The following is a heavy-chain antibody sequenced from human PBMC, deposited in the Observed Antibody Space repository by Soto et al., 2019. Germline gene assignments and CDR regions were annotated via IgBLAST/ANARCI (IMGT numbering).Heavy chain of an antibody. V-gene: IGHV3-74*01. D-gene: IGHD3-10*01. Sequence: GGSLRLSCAASGFTFSSYWMHWVRQAPGKGLVWVSRINSDGSSTSYADSVKGRFTISRDNAKNTLFLQMNSLRAEDTAVYYCATRPWFGELNTFDMWGQGTMVTVSS. J-gene: IGHJ3*02. CDR1: GFTFSSYW. CDR3: ATRPWFGELNTFDM. CDR2: INSDGSST.